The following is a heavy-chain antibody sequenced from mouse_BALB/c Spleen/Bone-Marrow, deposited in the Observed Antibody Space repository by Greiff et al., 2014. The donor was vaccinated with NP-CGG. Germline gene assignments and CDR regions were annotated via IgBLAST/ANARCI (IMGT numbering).Heavy chain of an antibody. D-gene: IGHD1-1*01. V-gene: IGHV1-26*01. Sequence: EVKLVESGPELVKPGASMKISCKASGYSFTGYTMNWVKQSHGKNLGWIGLINPYNGGTSYNQKFMGKATLTVDKSSGTAYMELLSLTSEDSAVYYCARWDYYGYAMDYWGQGTSVTVSS. CDR1: GYSFTGYT. CDR3: ARWDYYGYAMDY. CDR2: INPYNGGT. J-gene: IGHJ4*01.